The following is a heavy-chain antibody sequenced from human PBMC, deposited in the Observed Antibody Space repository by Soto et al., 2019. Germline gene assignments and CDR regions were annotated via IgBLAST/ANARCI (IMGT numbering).Heavy chain of an antibody. Sequence: VSCLASAGTFSSNAISWVRQAPGQGLEWMGGIIPIFGTENYAQKFQCRVTITADESTCTAYMELVSLRSEDAAVYYGARRVWATNLGAFDIWGQGTRVTVSS. CDR1: AGTFSSNA. CDR3: ARRVWATNLGAFDI. V-gene: IGHV1-69*01. J-gene: IGHJ3*02. D-gene: IGHD1-26*01. CDR2: IIPIFGTE.